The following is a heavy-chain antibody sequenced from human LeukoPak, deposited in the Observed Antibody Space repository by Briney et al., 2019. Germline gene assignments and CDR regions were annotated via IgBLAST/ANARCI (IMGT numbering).Heavy chain of an antibody. Sequence: SETLSLTCTVSGGSISSYYWSWIRQPPGKGLEWIGSIYYSGSTYYNPSLKSRVTISVDTSKNQFSLKLSSVTAADTAVYYCARVVVVAATNTAVPSLIDYWGQGTLVTVSS. CDR2: IYYSGST. CDR3: ARVVVVAATNTAVPSLIDY. J-gene: IGHJ4*02. D-gene: IGHD2-15*01. CDR1: GGSISSYY. V-gene: IGHV4-39*01.